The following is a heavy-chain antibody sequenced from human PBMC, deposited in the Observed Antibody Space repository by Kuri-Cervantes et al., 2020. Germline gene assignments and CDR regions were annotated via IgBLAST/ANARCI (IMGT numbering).Heavy chain of an antibody. J-gene: IGHJ4*02. Sequence: GESLKISCAASGFTFSSYWMSWVRQAPGKGLEWVANIKQDGGEKYYVDSVKGRFTISRDNAKNSLYLQMNSLRVEDTALYYCAREEGGSYFRQFDYWGQGTLVTVSS. CDR2: IKQDGGEK. CDR3: AREEGGSYFRQFDY. V-gene: IGHV3-7*05. CDR1: GFTFSSYW. D-gene: IGHD1-26*01.